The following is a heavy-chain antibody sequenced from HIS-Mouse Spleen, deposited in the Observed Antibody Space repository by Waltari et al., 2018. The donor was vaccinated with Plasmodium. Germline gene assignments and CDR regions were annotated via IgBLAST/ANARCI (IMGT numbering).Heavy chain of an antibody. CDR2: IKQDGSEK. D-gene: IGHD6-13*01. Sequence: EVQLVDSGGGWVQPGGSVRLSCAASGFTCRSYWMSWVRQAPGKGLEWVANIKQDGSEKYYVDSVKGRFTISRDNAKNSLYLQMNSLRAEDTAVYYCASSWYWYFDLWGRGTLVTVSS. J-gene: IGHJ2*01. V-gene: IGHV3-7*01. CDR3: ASSWYWYFDL. CDR1: GFTCRSYW.